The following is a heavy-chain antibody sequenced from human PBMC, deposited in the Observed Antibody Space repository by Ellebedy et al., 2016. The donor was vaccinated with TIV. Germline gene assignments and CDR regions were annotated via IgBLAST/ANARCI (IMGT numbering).Heavy chain of an antibody. Sequence: GGSLRLSCVVSEFTVSSNYMSWVRQAPGKGLEWVSVIYSGGSTYYADSVKGRFTISRDNSKNTLYLQMNSLRAEDTAVYYCARDYLGGYWGQGTLVTVSS. CDR3: ARDYLGGY. CDR1: EFTVSSNY. V-gene: IGHV3-53*01. D-gene: IGHD3-16*01. CDR2: IYSGGST. J-gene: IGHJ4*02.